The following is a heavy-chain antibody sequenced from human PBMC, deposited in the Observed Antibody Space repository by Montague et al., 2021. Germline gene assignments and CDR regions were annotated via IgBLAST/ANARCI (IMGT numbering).Heavy chain of an antibody. Sequence: SETLSLTCAVSGGSIGTYYWTWIRQSPGKGLGSIGYFAQSVASCASGSTNYHPSLRGRVTVSVDSSKNQVSLKMTSVTATDTGVYYCARGEGVVPAARFDFWGRGTLVTVAS. V-gene: IGHV4-4*09. CDR3: ARGEGVVPAARFDF. CDR1: GGSIGTYY. J-gene: IGHJ4*02. CDR2: FAQSVASCASGST. D-gene: IGHD3-16*01.